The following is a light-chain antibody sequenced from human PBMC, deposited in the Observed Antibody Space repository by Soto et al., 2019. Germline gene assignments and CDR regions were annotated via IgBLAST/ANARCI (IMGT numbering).Light chain of an antibody. J-gene: IGKJ4*01. CDR1: QGISSY. V-gene: IGKV1-9*01. CDR3: QLLNSYPLT. Sequence: IQLTQSPSSLSASVGDRVTITCRASQGISSYLAWYQQKPGKAPKLLIYAASTLQSGVPSRFSISGSGTDFTLTISTLQAEDFATYYCQLLNSYPLTFDGGTNVEIK. CDR2: AAS.